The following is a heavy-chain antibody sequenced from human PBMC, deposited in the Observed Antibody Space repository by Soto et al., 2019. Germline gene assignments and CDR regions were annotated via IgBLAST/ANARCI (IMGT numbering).Heavy chain of an antibody. Sequence: SGPTLVNPTQTLTLTCTFSGFSLSPSGVGVGWIRQPPGKALEWLALNYWNDDKRYSPSLKSRLTITKDTSKNQVVLTMTNIDPVDTAIYYCALAPYYDFWSGSYYGMDVWGQGTKVTVYS. CDR1: GFSLSPSGVG. D-gene: IGHD3-3*01. J-gene: IGHJ6*02. CDR2: NYWNDDK. CDR3: ALAPYYDFWSGSYYGMDV. V-gene: IGHV2-5*01.